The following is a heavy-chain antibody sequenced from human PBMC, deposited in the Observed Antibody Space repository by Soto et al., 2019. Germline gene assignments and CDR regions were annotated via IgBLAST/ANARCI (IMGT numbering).Heavy chain of an antibody. D-gene: IGHD1-7*01. CDR2: INPNSGGT. CDR3: ASSMGRTGTSPYVFDP. Sequence: ASVKVSCKASGYTFTGYYMHWVRQAPGQGLEWMGWINPNSGGTNYAQKFQGRVTMARDTSISTAYMELSRLRSDDTAVYYCASSMGRTGTSPYVFDPWGQGTLVTVSS. V-gene: IGHV1-2*02. J-gene: IGHJ5*02. CDR1: GYTFTGYY.